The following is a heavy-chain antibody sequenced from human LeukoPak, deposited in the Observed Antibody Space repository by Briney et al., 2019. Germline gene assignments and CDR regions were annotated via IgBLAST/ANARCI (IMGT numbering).Heavy chain of an antibody. J-gene: IGHJ4*02. Sequence: SGGSLRLSCAASGFTFSNAWMSWVRQAPGKGLEWVGRIKSKTDGGTTDYAAPVKGRFTISRDNAKNSLYLQMNSLRAEDTAVYYCARDLDLPAALDYWGQGTLVTVSS. D-gene: IGHD2-2*01. CDR3: ARDLDLPAALDY. V-gene: IGHV3-15*01. CDR1: GFTFSNAW. CDR2: IKSKTDGGTT.